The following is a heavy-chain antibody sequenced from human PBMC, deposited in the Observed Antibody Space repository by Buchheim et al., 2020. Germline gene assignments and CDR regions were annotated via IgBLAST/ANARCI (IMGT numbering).Heavy chain of an antibody. CDR1: GGSISSYY. CDR2: IYYSGST. V-gene: IGHV4-59*01. Sequence: QVQLQESGPGLVKPSETLSLPCTVSGGSISSYYWSWIRQPPGKGLEWIGYIYYSGSTNYNPSLKSRVTISVDTSKNQFSLKLSSVTAADTAVYYCASRGYSYGYAFDIWGQGT. D-gene: IGHD5-18*01. CDR3: ASRGYSYGYAFDI. J-gene: IGHJ3*02.